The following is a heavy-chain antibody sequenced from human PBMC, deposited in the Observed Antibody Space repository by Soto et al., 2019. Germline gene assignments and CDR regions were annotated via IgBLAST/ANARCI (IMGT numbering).Heavy chain of an antibody. CDR1: GYPVTAYY. D-gene: IGHD3-3*01. CDR2: INPATGAA. J-gene: IGHJ3*02. V-gene: IGHV1-2*02. CDR3: ARGGGVGVAGSAAFDM. Sequence: QLHLVQSGAVVKKPGASVTVSCSASGYPVTAYYMHWVRQAPGRGLEWMGGINPATGAAKYTQTCQGRITMTRDTATSTVFMERGGLTSEDPAVFYCARGGGVGVAGSAAFDMWGQGTLVTVSS.